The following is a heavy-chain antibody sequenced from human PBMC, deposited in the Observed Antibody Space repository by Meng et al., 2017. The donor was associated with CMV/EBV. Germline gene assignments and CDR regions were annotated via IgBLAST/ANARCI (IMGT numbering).Heavy chain of an antibody. CDR2: INPNTNGT. CDR3: AREAAGYDLNAFEI. D-gene: IGHD5-12*01. Sequence: ASVKVSCKASGYTFTSYDINWVRQATGQGLEWMGWINPNTNGTNYAQKFQGRVSMTRDTSISIAYMELSRLRSDDTAVYFCAREAAGYDLNAFEIWGQGTTVTVSS. CDR1: GYTFTSYD. J-gene: IGHJ3*02. V-gene: IGHV1-2*02.